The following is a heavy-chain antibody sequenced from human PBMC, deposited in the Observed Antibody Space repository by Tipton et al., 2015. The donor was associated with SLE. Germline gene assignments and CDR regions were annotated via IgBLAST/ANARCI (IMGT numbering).Heavy chain of an antibody. V-gene: IGHV4-34*01. CDR1: GGSFSYYY. CDR2: VTHSGST. Sequence: TLSLTCAVYGGSFSYYYWSWIRQPPGKGLEWIGEVTHSGSTNYNPSLKSRVTISVDTSKNQFSLRLSSVTAADTAVYYCARDRSSVSDWGQGTQVIVSP. CDR3: ARDRSSVSD. D-gene: IGHD5/OR15-5a*01. J-gene: IGHJ4*02.